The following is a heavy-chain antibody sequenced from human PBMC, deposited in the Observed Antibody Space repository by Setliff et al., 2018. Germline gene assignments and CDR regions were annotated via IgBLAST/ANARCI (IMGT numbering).Heavy chain of an antibody. Sequence: PGGSLRLSCAASGFTFSTYYMHWVRQPPGKGLEWVAVVWYDGSNKYYADSVKGRFTISRDNSKNTLYLQMNSLRAEDTAVYYCAKVGASSSWSNYYYYGMDVWGQGTTVTVSS. V-gene: IGHV3-33*06. D-gene: IGHD6-13*01. J-gene: IGHJ6*02. CDR2: VWYDGSNK. CDR1: GFTFSTYY. CDR3: AKVGASSSWSNYYYYGMDV.